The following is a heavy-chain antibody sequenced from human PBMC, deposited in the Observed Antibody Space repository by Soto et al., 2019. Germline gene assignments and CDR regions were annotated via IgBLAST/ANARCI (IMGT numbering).Heavy chain of an antibody. D-gene: IGHD6-25*01. J-gene: IGHJ6*02. Sequence: QVHLVETGGGVVQPGRSLRLSCAASGFNFSSHGMHWVRQAPGKGLDWVALIWSDGNTKHYADSVKGRFTISRDKSKNTLYLQMNSLRLEDTAVYYCAKEGGFRTESPLYYYGMAVWGQGTTVTVSS. V-gene: IGHV3-30*06. CDR1: GFNFSSHG. CDR3: AKEGGFRTESPLYYYGMAV. CDR2: IWSDGNTK.